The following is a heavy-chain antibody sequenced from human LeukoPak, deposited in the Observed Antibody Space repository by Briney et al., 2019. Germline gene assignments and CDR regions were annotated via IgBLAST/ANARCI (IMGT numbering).Heavy chain of an antibody. J-gene: IGHJ4*02. CDR1: GYTFTNYG. D-gene: IGHD2-15*01. CDR3: ARDRRPYCSGGSCYETH. V-gene: IGHV1-69*13. Sequence: ASVKVSCKASGYTFTNYGISWVRQAPGQGLEWMGGIIPIFGTANYAQKFQGRVTITAGESTSTAYMELSSLRSEDTAVYYCARDRRPYCSGGSCYETHWGQGTLVTVSS. CDR2: IIPIFGTA.